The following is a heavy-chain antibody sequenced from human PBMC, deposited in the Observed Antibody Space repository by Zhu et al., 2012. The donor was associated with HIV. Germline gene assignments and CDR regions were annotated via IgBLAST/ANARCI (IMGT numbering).Heavy chain of an antibody. D-gene: IGHD1-26*01. J-gene: IGHJ3*02. CDR1: GGSISSGDYY. CDR3: ARKQWELLSAFDI. V-gene: IGHV4-30-4*08. Sequence: QVQLQESGPGLVKPSQTLSLTCTVSGGSISSGDYYWSWVRQSPVRGLEWFGYIYYSGTTYYIPSLKSRVTISVDTSKNQFSLKLTSVTAADTAMYYCARKQWELLSAFDIWGQGTMVTVSS. CDR2: IYYSGTT.